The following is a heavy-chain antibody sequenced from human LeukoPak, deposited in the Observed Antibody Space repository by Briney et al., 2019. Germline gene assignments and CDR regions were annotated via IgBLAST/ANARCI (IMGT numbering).Heavy chain of an antibody. CDR2: IASDGSST. J-gene: IGHJ4*02. V-gene: IGHV3-74*01. Sequence: HPGGSLRLSCAASGFTFSSYWMNWVRQAPGKRLVWVSRIASDGSSTTYADSVKGRFSISRDNAKNTLYLQMNSLRVEDTAVYYCARGRPHGNDYWGQGTLVTVSS. CDR3: ARGRPHGNDY. D-gene: IGHD4-23*01. CDR1: GFTFSSYW.